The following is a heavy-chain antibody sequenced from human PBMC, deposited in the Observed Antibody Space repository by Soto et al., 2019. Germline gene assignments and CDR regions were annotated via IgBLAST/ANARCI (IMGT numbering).Heavy chain of an antibody. CDR1: GGTFSSYA. CDR2: IIPIFGTA. V-gene: IGHV1-69*01. D-gene: IGHD2-21*02. J-gene: IGHJ3*02. CDR3: ARDRVPPHIVVVTYAFDI. Sequence: QVQLVQSGAEVKKPGSSVKVSCKASGGTFSSYAISWVRQAPGQGLEWMGGIIPIFGTANYAQKFQGRVTITADESTSTAYMELSSLRSEDTAVYYCARDRVPPHIVVVTYAFDIWCQGTMVTVSS.